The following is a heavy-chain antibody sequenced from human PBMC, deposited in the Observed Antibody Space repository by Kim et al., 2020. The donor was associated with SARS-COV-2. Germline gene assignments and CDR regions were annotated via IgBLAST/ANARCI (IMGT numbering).Heavy chain of an antibody. J-gene: IGHJ6*02. Sequence: VKGRFTISRDNAKNSLFLQMKSLRTEDTALYYCAKFYGLGSYDNTGGMDVWGRGTTVTVSS. CDR3: AKFYGLGSYDNTGGMDV. D-gene: IGHD3-10*01. V-gene: IGHV3-9*01.